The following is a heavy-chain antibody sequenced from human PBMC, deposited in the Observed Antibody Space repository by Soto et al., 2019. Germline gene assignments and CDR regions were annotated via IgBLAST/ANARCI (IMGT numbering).Heavy chain of an antibody. CDR2: ISGSGDIT. J-gene: IGHJ3*02. CDR1: GFTFSRYA. D-gene: IGHD6-19*01. CDR3: AKATSGWYLGAFDI. V-gene: IGHV3-23*01. Sequence: PGGSQRLSCAASGFTFSRYARSWVRQSPGMGLEWVSPISGSGDITYYAESVEGRFTISRDNSKNTLYLQMNSLRAEDTAVYYCAKATSGWYLGAFDIWGQGTMVIVSS.